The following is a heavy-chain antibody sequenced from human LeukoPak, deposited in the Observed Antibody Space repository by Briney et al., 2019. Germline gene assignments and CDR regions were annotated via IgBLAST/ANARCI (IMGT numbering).Heavy chain of an antibody. Sequence: ASVKVSRKASGGTFSSYTISWLRQAPGQGLEWMGRIIPILGIANYAQKFQGRVTITADKSTSTAYMELSSLRSEDTAVYYCARDRSGSPGSAFDIWGQGTMVTVSS. J-gene: IGHJ3*02. CDR1: GGTFSSYT. CDR3: ARDRSGSPGSAFDI. CDR2: IIPILGIA. V-gene: IGHV1-69*04. D-gene: IGHD1-26*01.